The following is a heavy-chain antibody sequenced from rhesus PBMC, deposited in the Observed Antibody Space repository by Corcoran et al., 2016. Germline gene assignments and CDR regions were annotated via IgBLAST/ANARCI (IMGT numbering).Heavy chain of an antibody. CDR1: GGSIRSNY. Sequence: QVQLQESGPGLVKPSETLSLTCAVPGGSIRSNYWSWIRQAPGKGLEWFGRIYGSGGSTDYNPSLKSRVTISTDTSKNQFSLKLSSVTAADTAVYYCARGGGSWDRFDVWGPGVLVTVSS. D-gene: IGHD6-25*01. CDR3: ARGGGSWDRFDV. CDR2: IYGSGGST. V-gene: IGHV4-160*01. J-gene: IGHJ5-1*01.